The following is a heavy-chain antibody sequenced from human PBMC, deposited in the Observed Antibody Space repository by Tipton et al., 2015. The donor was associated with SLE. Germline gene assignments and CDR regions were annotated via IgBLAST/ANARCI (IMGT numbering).Heavy chain of an antibody. Sequence: TLSLTCTVSGGSISSYYWSWIRQPPGKGLEWIGYIYYSGSTNYNPSLKSRVTISVDTSKNQFSLKLSSVTAADTAVYYCARVQEGGYYFYGMDVWGQRTTVPASS. CDR3: ARVQEGGYYFYGMDV. J-gene: IGHJ6*02. CDR2: IYYSGST. D-gene: IGHD3-16*01. V-gene: IGHV4-59*08. CDR1: GGSISSYY.